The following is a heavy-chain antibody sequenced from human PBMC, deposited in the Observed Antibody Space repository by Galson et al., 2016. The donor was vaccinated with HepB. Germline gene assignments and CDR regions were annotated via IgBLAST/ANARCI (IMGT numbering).Heavy chain of an antibody. D-gene: IGHD3-3*01. V-gene: IGHV4-30-2*01. Sequence: LVKPTQTLTLTCTFSGFSLSTSGMRVAWIRQPPGKGLEWIGEINHSGSTNYNPSLKSRLPISVDTPKNQFSLILGSVTAADTAMYFCARGLQYLEWQRRRQPLFAYWGQGTPVTVSS. CDR3: ARGLQYLEWQRRRQPLFAY. J-gene: IGHJ4*02. CDR2: INHSGST. CDR1: GFSLSTSGMR.